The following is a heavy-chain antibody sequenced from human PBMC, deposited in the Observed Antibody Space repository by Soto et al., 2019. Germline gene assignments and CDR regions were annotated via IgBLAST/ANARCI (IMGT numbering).Heavy chain of an antibody. CDR3: ARPTMMTVVDYYGMDV. CDR1: GGTFSSYT. V-gene: IGHV1-69*02. D-gene: IGHD3-22*01. CDR2: LIPIPGIA. J-gene: IGHJ6*02. Sequence: QVQLVQSGAEVKKPGSSVKVSCKASGGTFSSYTISWVRQPPGQGLEWMGRLIPIPGIANYAQKVQGRVTITADKSTSTAYMELSSLRSDATAVYYSARPTMMTVVDYYGMDVWGQGTTVTVSS.